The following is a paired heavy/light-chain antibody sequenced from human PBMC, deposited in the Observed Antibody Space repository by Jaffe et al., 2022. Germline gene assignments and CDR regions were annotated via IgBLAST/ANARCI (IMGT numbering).Light chain of an antibody. J-gene: IGKJ5*01. V-gene: IGKV3-20*01. CDR3: QQHGSSPIT. Sequence: EIVLTQSPGTLSLSPGERATLSCRASQSVDSTYLAWYQQKPGQAPRLLIYGASSRATGIPDSFSGSGSGTDFTLTISRLEPEDFAVYYCQQHGSSPITFGQGTRLEIK. CDR1: QSVDSTY. CDR2: GAS.
Heavy chain of an antibody. J-gene: IGHJ4*02. CDR2: IRYDGSNK. CDR3: SKPQGYSISWWDSFDS. V-gene: IGHV3-30*02. D-gene: IGHD6-13*01. CDR1: GFTFSNYG. Sequence: QVQLVESGGGVVQPGGSLRLSCVASGFTFSNYGLHWVRQAPGKGLEWVAFIRYDGSNKYYADSVKGRFTISRDNSKNTLYLQMNSLRAEDTSLYYCSKPQGYSISWWDSFDSWGQGTLVTVSS.